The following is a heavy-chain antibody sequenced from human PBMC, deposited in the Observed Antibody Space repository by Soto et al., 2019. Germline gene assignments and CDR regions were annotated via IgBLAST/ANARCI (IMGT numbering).Heavy chain of an antibody. V-gene: IGHV3-74*01. CDR2: ISPFDSKK. J-gene: IGHJ5*02. D-gene: IGHD3-10*01. Sequence: QLVESGGGFVQPGGSLRLSCAAGGFNFRNYWVYWVRQGPGQGLVWLSGISPFDSKKYYADSVKGRFAITADDAKNTVFLEMNSLRADDTALYFCSREFVVRGSPLGKDLWGHGTLFTVSS. CDR1: GFNFRNYW. CDR3: SREFVVRGSPLGKDL.